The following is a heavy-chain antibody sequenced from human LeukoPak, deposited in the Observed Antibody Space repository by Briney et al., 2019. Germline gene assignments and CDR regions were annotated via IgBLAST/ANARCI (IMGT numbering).Heavy chain of an antibody. CDR2: IYTSGST. CDR1: GGSISSYY. V-gene: IGHV4-4*07. J-gene: IGHJ5*02. D-gene: IGHD3-22*01. CDR3: ARVGDSSGYENWFDP. Sequence: SETQSLTCTVSGGSISSYYWSWIRQPAGKGLEWIGRIYTSGSTNYNPSLESRVTMSVDTSSSQFSLKLSSVTAADTAVYYCARVGDSSGYENWFDPWGQGTLVTVSS.